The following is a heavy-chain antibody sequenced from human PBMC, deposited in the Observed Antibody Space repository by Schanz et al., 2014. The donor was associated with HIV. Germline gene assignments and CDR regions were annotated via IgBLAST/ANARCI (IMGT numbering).Heavy chain of an antibody. CDR2: FDLEHGET. CDR3: ATGGTMGYFES. Sequence: QVQLVQSGAEVKKPGASVKVSCKVSGYTLRELSVHWVRQAPGKGLEWMGGFDLEHGETIYAQKFRGRVPMSEDISADTAYMDLSSLRSEDTAVYFCATGGTMGYFESWGQGTLVTVSS. CDR1: GYTLRELS. D-gene: IGHD1-7*01. J-gene: IGHJ4*02. V-gene: IGHV1-24*01.